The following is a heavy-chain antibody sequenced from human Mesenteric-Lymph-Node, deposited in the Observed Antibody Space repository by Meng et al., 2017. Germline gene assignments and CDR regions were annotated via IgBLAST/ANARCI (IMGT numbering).Heavy chain of an antibody. CDR2: ISYDGSNK. V-gene: IGHV3-30*04. CDR1: EFTFSTYA. Sequence: SLKISCAASEFTFSTYAMNWVRQAPGKGLEWVAIISYDGSNKYYADSVKGRFTISRDNSKDTLYLQMNSLRAEDSAVYYCASRKRGSGIYDPGAFGNWGQGTLVTVSS. J-gene: IGHJ4*02. CDR3: ASRKRGSGIYDPGAFGN. D-gene: IGHD3-10*01.